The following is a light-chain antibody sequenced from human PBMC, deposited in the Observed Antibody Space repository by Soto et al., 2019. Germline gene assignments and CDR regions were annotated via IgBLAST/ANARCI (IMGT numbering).Light chain of an antibody. Sequence: EIVLTQSPGTLSLSPGERATLSCRASQSVSSSYLAWYQQKPGQAPRLLIYDASNRATDIPARFSGSGSGTDFTLTISSLEPEDFAVYYCQQRSNWPPLTFGGGTKVDIK. CDR3: QQRSNWPPLT. V-gene: IGKV3D-20*02. CDR1: QSVSSSY. J-gene: IGKJ4*01. CDR2: DAS.